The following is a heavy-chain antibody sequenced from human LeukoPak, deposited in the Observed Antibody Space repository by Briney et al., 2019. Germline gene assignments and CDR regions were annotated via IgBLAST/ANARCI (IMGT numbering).Heavy chain of an antibody. CDR1: GDSIIGSYY. CDR2: IYNSGNT. J-gene: IGHJ3*02. Sequence: SGTLSLTCTVSGDSIIGSYYWSWIRQPAGKGLEWIGRIYNSGNTNYNPSLKSRTTISVDTSKNQFSLNLRSGTAADTAVYYCARDSPFSDALDIWGQGTMVTVSS. CDR3: ARDSPFSDALDI. V-gene: IGHV4-4*07.